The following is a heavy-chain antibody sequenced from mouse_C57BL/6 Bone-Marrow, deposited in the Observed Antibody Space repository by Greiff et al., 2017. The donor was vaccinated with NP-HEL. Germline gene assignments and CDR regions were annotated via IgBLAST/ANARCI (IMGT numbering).Heavy chain of an antibody. CDR1: GYTFTDYY. CDR2: INPYNGGT. CDR3: ARLHYYGSSYDYAMDY. D-gene: IGHD1-1*01. J-gene: IGHJ4*01. Sequence: EVQLQQSGPVLVKPGASVKMSCKASGYTFTDYYMNWVKQSHGKSLEWIGVINPYNGGTSYNQKFKGKATLTVDKSSSTAYMALNSLTSEDSAVYYCARLHYYGSSYDYAMDYWGQGTSVTVSS. V-gene: IGHV1-19*01.